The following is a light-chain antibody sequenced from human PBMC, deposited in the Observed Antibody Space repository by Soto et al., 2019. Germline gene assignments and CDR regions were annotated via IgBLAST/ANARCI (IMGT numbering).Light chain of an antibody. Sequence: DIQMTQSPATLSASVGQRVSITCRASQSLNNDLAWYQQKPGKAPNLLIYDASTLERGVPSRFSGTGSGTEFTLAINSLQPDDFATYYCQQYHRSSITFGQGTRLEIK. J-gene: IGKJ5*01. CDR3: QQYHRSSIT. V-gene: IGKV1-5*01. CDR1: QSLNND. CDR2: DAS.